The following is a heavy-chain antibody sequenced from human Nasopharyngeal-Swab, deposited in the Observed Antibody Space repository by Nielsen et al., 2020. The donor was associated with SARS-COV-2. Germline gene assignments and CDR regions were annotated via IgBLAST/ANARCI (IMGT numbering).Heavy chain of an antibody. D-gene: IGHD3-10*01. CDR2: ISSSSSYI. J-gene: IGHJ3*02. Sequence: VRQAPGKGLEWVSSISSSSSYIYYADSVKGRFTISRDSAKNSLYLQMNSLRAEDTAVYYCARDASEGYYYGSGSYYKQAFDIWGQGTMVTVSS. CDR3: ARDASEGYYYGSGSYYKQAFDI. V-gene: IGHV3-21*01.